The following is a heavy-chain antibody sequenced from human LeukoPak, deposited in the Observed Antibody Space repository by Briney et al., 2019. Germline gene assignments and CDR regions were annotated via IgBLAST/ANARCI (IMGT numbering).Heavy chain of an antibody. D-gene: IGHD2-21*02. V-gene: IGHV4-4*02. CDR1: CDSINSYKR. J-gene: IGHJ4*02. Sequence: SDPLSLTCAVSCDSINSYKRWSWVRQPPGKGLEWIVEISHSRRTNYNPSLKSRVTISVDKSKNQFSLKLNYVTAADPAVYYCVGSTGRDFIYGDYWGQGTLVTVSS. CDR2: ISHSRRT. CDR3: VGSTGRDFIYGDY.